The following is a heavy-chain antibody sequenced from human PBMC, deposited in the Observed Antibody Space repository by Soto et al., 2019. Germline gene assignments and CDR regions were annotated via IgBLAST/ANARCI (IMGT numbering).Heavy chain of an antibody. CDR3: AKDIFMYGSGPDFFDY. V-gene: IGHV3-23*01. CDR2: ISGSGATT. D-gene: IGHD3-10*01. CDR1: GFAFSSSA. J-gene: IGHJ4*02. Sequence: GGSLSSSCSASGFAFSSSAMGWVGQAPWRGLEWVSEISGSGATTYHADSVKGRFTISRDNSKNTLYLQMNSLRAEDTAVYHCAKDIFMYGSGPDFFDYWGQGTLVTVSS.